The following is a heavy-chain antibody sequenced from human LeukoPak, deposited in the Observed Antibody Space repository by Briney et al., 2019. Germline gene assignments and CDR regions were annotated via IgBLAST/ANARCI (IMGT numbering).Heavy chain of an antibody. CDR3: AKATGYLL. Sequence: QPGGSLRLSCAASGFTFSSYWMSWVRQAPGKGLEWVANTKQDGSEKYYVDSVKGRFTISRANSENTLYLQMNNLRAEDTAVYYCAKATGYLLWGQGTLVTVSS. J-gene: IGHJ4*02. CDR2: TKQDGSEK. CDR1: GFTFSSYW. D-gene: IGHD1-14*01. V-gene: IGHV3-7*03.